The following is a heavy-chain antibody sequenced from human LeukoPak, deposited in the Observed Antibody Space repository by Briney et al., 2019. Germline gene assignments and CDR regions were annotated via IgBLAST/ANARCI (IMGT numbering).Heavy chain of an antibody. CDR3: ARDGYCSSTSCYTGFDY. J-gene: IGHJ4*02. D-gene: IGHD2-2*02. Sequence: ASVKVSCKASGYTFTSYGISWVRQAPGQGLEWMGGIIPIFGTANYAQKFQGRVTITTDESTNTAYMELSSLRSEDTAVYYCARDGYCSSTSCYTGFDYWGQGTLVTVSS. CDR1: GYTFTSYG. CDR2: IIPIFGTA. V-gene: IGHV1-69*05.